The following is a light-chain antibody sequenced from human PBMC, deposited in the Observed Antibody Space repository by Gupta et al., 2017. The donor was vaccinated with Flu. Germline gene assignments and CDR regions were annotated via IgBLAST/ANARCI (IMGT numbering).Light chain of an antibody. CDR3: GAGDGIRTGVL. CDR2: EDN. V-gene: IGLV1-51*01. Sequence: QSVLTQPPSVSAAPGQKVTISCSGSSSNIGNNFVSWYQRLPGTAPKLLIYEDNKRPSGIPDRFSGSNSGTSATLAITGLQTGDEADYYCGAGDGIRTGVLFGGGTKLTVL. J-gene: IGLJ2*01. CDR1: SSNIGNNF.